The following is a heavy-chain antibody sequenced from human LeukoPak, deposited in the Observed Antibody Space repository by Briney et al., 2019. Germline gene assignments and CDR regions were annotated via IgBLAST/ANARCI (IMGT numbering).Heavy chain of an antibody. Sequence: SETLSLTCTVSGGSISSSSYYRGWIRQPPGKGLEWIGSIYYSGSTYYNPSLKSRVTISVDTSKNQFSLKLSSVTAADTAVYYCARHVYYDSSGYFDYWGQGTLVTVSS. CDR2: IYYSGST. CDR1: GGSISSSSYY. CDR3: ARHVYYDSSGYFDY. J-gene: IGHJ4*02. D-gene: IGHD3-22*01. V-gene: IGHV4-39*01.